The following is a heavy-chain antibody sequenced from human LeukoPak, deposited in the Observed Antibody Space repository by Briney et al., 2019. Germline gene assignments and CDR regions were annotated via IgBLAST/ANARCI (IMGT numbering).Heavy chain of an antibody. Sequence: PGGSLRLSCAASGFTLSNYGMHWVRQAPGKGLEWVAVIGSNGRSQYYADSVKGRFTISRDNSKETLFLQMNSLRAEDTAVYYCATPRSGYYYYFDYWGQGTLVAVSS. J-gene: IGHJ4*02. CDR3: ATPRSGYYYYFDY. CDR1: GFTLSNYG. D-gene: IGHD3-22*01. CDR2: IGSNGRSQ. V-gene: IGHV3-33*08.